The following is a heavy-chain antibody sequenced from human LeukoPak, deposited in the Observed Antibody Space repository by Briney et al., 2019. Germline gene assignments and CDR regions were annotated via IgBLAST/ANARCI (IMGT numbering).Heavy chain of an antibody. V-gene: IGHV1-2*02. CDR1: GYTFTSYG. J-gene: IGHJ5*02. CDR3: AKWGGVQFDP. D-gene: IGHD2-8*01. CDR2: INPNSGGT. Sequence: ASVKVSCKASGYTFTSYGISWVRQAPGQGLEWMGWINPNSGGTNYAQKFQGRVTMTRDTSISTVYMELTSLTSDDTAVYYCAKWGGVQFDPWGQGTLVTVSS.